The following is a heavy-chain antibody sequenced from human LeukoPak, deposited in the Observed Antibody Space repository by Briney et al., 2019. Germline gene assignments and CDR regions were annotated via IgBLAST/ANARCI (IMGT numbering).Heavy chain of an antibody. CDR1: GGSISSYY. D-gene: IGHD6-19*01. CDR3: ARVLQQWLVIDY. Sequence: SETLSLTCTVSGGSISSYYWSWIRQPPGKGLEWIGYIYYSGSTNYNPSLKSRVTISVDTSKNQFSLKLSSVTAADTAVYYCARVLQQWLVIDYWGQGTPVTASS. CDR2: IYYSGST. V-gene: IGHV4-59*01. J-gene: IGHJ4*02.